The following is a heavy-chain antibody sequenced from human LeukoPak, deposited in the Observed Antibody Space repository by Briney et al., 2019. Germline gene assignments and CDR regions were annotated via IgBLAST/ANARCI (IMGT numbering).Heavy chain of an antibody. V-gene: IGHV4-61*01. Sequence: SETLSLTCSVSGGSVSSGSYYWSWIRQPPGKGLEWIGYIYYSGSTNYNPSLKSRVTISVDTSKNQFSLKPSSVTAADTAVYYCARMYYYGSGSPSYAFDIWGQGTMVTVSS. CDR3: ARMYYYGSGSPSYAFDI. J-gene: IGHJ3*02. D-gene: IGHD3-10*01. CDR2: IYYSGST. CDR1: GGSVSSGSYY.